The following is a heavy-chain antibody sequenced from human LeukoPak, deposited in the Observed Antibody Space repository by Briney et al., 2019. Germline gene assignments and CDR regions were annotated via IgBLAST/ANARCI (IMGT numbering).Heavy chain of an antibody. CDR3: ARHVVSGPPPHYYYMDV. V-gene: IGHV4-39*01. D-gene: IGHD3-10*01. J-gene: IGHJ6*03. Sequence: PSETLSLTCTVSGGSISSSSYYWGWIRPPPGKGLEWIGTMYYSGSTYYNPSLKSRVTISVDTSKNQFSRKLSSVTAADTAVYYCARHVVSGPPPHYYYMDVWGKGTTVTISS. CDR1: GGSISSSSYY. CDR2: MYYSGST.